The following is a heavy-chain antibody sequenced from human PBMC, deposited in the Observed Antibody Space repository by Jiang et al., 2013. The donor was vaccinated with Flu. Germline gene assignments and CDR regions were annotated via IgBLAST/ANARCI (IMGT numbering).Heavy chain of an antibody. CDR2: VNPSSGKT. V-gene: IGHV1-8*01. CDR1: GYTFINYD. CDR3: ARTTYYDSSGSPNWFDP. Sequence: GAEVKKPGASVKVACKASGYTFINYDINWVRQATGQGLEWMGWVNPSSGKTGYAQKFQGRVTMSRNTSISTVYMELSSLRSEDTAVYYCARTTYYDSSGSPNWFDPWGQGTPGHRLL. D-gene: IGHD3-22*01. J-gene: IGHJ5*02.